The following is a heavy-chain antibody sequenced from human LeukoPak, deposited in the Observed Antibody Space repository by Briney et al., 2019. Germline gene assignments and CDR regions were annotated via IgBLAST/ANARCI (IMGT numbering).Heavy chain of an antibody. Sequence: PSETLSLTCTVSGGSISSSYWSWIRQPPGKALEWIGYIYYGGSTNYNPSLKSRVTISVDTSKNQFSLRLSSVTAADTAVYYCARRSGYDYENWFDPWGQGTLVTVSS. CDR3: ARRSGYDYENWFDP. CDR1: GGSISSSY. V-gene: IGHV4-59*08. CDR2: IYYGGST. D-gene: IGHD5-12*01. J-gene: IGHJ5*02.